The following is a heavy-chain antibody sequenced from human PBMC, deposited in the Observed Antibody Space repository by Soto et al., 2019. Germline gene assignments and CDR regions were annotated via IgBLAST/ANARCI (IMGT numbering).Heavy chain of an antibody. J-gene: IGHJ4*02. CDR1: GFTFSNGA. D-gene: IGHD3-3*01. CDR3: AKVNYDFWSGYYDY. Sequence: ELQLLESGGGLIQPGGSLRLSCAASGFTFSNGAMSWVRQPPGKGLEWVSGIGGSDGSTYYADSVKGRFTISRDNSKNTLYLQMNSLRAEDTAVYYCAKVNYDFWSGYYDYWGQGTLVTVSS. CDR2: IGGSDGST. V-gene: IGHV3-23*01.